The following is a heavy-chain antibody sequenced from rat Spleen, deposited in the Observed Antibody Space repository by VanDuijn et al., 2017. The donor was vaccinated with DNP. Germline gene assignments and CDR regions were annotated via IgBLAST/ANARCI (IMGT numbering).Heavy chain of an antibody. Sequence: QVQLRESGPGLVQPSQTLSLTCTVSGFSFPNFAINWVRQPPGKGLEWVAAISSAGNTFYNSDLKSRLSFTRDTSKNQVFLKMNSLQTEDTATYYCASTLVNYGTYGYYAMDAWGQGVMVTVSS. CDR3: ASTLVNYGTYGYYAMDA. V-gene: IGHV2S12*01. CDR2: ISSAGNT. J-gene: IGHJ2*01. CDR1: GFSFPNFA. D-gene: IGHD1-3*01.